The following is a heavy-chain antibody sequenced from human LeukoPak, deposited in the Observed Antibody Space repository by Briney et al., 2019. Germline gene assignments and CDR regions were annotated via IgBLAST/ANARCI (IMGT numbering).Heavy chain of an antibody. CDR3: ARDRRDGYNLLDY. J-gene: IGHJ4*02. CDR1: GFTFSSYE. D-gene: IGHD5-24*01. V-gene: IGHV3-48*03. Sequence: GGSLRLSCAASGFTFSSYEMNWVRQAPGKGLEWVSYISSSGSTIYYADSVKGRFTISRDNAKNSLYLQMNSLRAEDTAVYCARDRRDGYNLLDYWGQGTLVTVSS. CDR2: ISSSGSTI.